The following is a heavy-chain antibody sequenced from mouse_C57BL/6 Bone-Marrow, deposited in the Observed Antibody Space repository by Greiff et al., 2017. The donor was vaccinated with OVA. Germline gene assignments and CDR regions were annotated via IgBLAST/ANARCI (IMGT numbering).Heavy chain of an antibody. CDR1: GYTFTSYW. CDR2: INPSSGYT. Sequence: VQLQQPGAELVKPGASVKLSCKASGYTFTSYWMQWVKQRPGQGLEWIGYINPSSGYTKYNQKFKDKATLTADKSSSTAYMQLSSLTYEDSAVYYCARSDDYDEGAFAYWGQGTLVTVSA. CDR3: ARSDDYDEGAFAY. J-gene: IGHJ3*01. D-gene: IGHD2-4*01. V-gene: IGHV1-7*01.